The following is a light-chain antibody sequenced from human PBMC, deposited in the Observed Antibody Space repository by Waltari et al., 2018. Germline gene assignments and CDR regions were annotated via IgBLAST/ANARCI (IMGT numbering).Light chain of an antibody. J-gene: IGKJ4*01. Sequence: DIQMTQSPSSLSASVGDKVTITCQASQGIGHNLNWYHQKPGKAPKLLIYRASILQSGIPSRFGGSGSGTDVTLTINSLQPEDFATYYCQQGYSFPLTFGGGTKVEIE. CDR3: QQGYSFPLT. V-gene: IGKV1-39*01. CDR1: QGIGHN. CDR2: RAS.